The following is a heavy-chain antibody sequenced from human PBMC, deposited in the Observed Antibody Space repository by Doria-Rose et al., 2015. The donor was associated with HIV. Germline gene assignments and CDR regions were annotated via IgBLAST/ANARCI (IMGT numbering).Heavy chain of an antibody. CDR3: ARMGSYRELDY. Sequence: VQLPESGPGLVKPSETLSLTCSVSGASVSSRGYYWNWIRQVPGKGLESLGYTYYTGTSDYSPSLKSRLNMAVDTSKNQFSLKLSFVTVADTAVYYCARMGSYRELDYWGQGARGIVSA. CDR1: GASVSSRGYY. V-gene: IGHV4-31*03. J-gene: IGHJ4*02. D-gene: IGHD3-3*01. CDR2: TYYTGTS.